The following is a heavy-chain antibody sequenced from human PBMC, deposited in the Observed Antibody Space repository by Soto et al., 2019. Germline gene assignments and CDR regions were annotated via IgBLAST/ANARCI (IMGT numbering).Heavy chain of an antibody. Sequence: QVQLVQSGAEVKKPGSSVKVSCKASGGTFSSYAISWVRQAPGQGLEWMGGIIPVFGTANYAQKFQGRVTITADESTSTAYMELSSLRAEDTALYCCARDHGYSSSWGESDPWGQGALVTVSS. D-gene: IGHD6-13*01. J-gene: IGHJ5*02. V-gene: IGHV1-69*01. CDR1: GGTFSSYA. CDR3: ARDHGYSSSWGESDP. CDR2: IIPVFGTA.